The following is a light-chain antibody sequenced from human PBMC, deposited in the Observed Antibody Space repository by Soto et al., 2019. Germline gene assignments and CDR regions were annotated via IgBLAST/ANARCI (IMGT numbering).Light chain of an antibody. CDR2: KAS. CDR1: QGISNY. J-gene: IGKJ5*01. V-gene: IGKV1-5*03. CDR3: QQSNSYSIT. Sequence: DNQRSQARSSLSASVGDGITITCRASQGISNYLAWYQQKPGKAPKLLIYKASSLESGVPSRFSGSGSGTEFTLTISSLQPDDFATYYCQQSNSYSITFGQGTRLEI.